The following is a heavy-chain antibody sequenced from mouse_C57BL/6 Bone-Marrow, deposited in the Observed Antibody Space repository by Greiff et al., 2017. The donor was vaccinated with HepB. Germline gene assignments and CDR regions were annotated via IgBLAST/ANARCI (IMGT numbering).Heavy chain of an antibody. D-gene: IGHD3-3*01. Sequence: DVQLVESGGGLVQPGGSLKLSCAASGFTFSLYGMSWVRQTPDKRLELVASINSNDGTTYYADTIKGRFTITRDNAKNTLYLQMSSLKSEDTAIYYCARRDLFVYWGQGTLVTVSA. V-gene: IGHV5-6-3*01. CDR1: GFTFSLYG. CDR3: ARRDLFVY. CDR2: INSNDGTT. J-gene: IGHJ3*01.